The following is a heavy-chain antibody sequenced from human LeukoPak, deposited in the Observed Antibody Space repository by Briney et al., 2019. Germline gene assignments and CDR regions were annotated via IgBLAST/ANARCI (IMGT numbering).Heavy chain of an antibody. D-gene: IGHD4-17*01. CDR2: ISAYNGNT. V-gene: IGHV1-18*01. CDR3: ARGSPTVTTGSVAFDI. Sequence: ASVKVSCKASGYTFTRYGISWVRQAPGQGLEWMGWISAYNGNTNYAQKLQGRVTMTTDTSTSTAYMELRSLRSDDTAVYYCARGSPTVTTGSVAFDIWGQGTMVTVSS. J-gene: IGHJ3*02. CDR1: GYTFTRYG.